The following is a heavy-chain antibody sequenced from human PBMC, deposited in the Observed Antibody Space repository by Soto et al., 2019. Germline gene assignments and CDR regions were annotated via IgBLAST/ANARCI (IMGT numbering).Heavy chain of an antibody. CDR1: GYTFTSYY. J-gene: IGHJ1*01. CDR3: ARGPMIVVVTNPSSAEYFEH. Sequence: QVQLVQSGAEVKKPGASVKVSCKASGYTFTSYYMHWVRQAPGQGLEWMGIINPSGGSTSYAQKFQGRVTMTRDTSTSTVYMELSSLRSEDTAVYYCARGPMIVVVTNPSSAEYFEHWGQGTLVTVSS. V-gene: IGHV1-46*03. CDR2: INPSGGST. D-gene: IGHD3-22*01.